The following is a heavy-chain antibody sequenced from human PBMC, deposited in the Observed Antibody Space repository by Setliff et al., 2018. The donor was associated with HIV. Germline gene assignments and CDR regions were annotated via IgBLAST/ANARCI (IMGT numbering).Heavy chain of an antibody. CDR1: GGSISSHY. D-gene: IGHD3-10*01. CDR2: IYYSGST. Sequence: SETLSLTCTVSGGSISSHYWSWIRQPPGKGLEWSGYIYYSGSTNYNPSLKRRVTISVDTSKNQFSLMLSSVTAADTAVYYCARDRVVRGVITTYYYMDVWGKGTTVTVSS. J-gene: IGHJ6*03. V-gene: IGHV4-59*11. CDR3: ARDRVVRGVITTYYYMDV.